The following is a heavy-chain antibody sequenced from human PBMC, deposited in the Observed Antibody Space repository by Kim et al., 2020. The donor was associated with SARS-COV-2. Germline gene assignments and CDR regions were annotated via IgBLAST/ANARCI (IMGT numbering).Heavy chain of an antibody. V-gene: IGHV5-51*01. CDR2: IYPGDSDT. D-gene: IGHD3-3*01. Sequence: GESLKISCKGSGYSFTSYWIGWVRQMPGKGLEWMGIIYPGDSDTRYSPSFQGQVTISADKSISTAYLQWSSLKASDTAMYYCARERITIFGVEPNRAFDIWGQGTMVTVSS. J-gene: IGHJ3*02. CDR3: ARERITIFGVEPNRAFDI. CDR1: GYSFTSYW.